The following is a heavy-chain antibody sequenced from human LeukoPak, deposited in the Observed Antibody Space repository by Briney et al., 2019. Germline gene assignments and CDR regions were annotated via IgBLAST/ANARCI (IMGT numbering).Heavy chain of an antibody. J-gene: IGHJ5*02. CDR3: AMGYYDSSGYYPTRFDP. V-gene: IGHV1-46*01. CDR2: INPRGGST. D-gene: IGHD3-22*01. Sequence: GASVKVSCRASGYTFTSYYMHWVRQAPGQGLEWMGIINPRGGSTSYAQKFQGRVTMTRDTSTSTAYMELSSLRSEDTAVYYCAMGYYDSSGYYPTRFDPWGQGTLVTVSS. CDR1: GYTFTSYY.